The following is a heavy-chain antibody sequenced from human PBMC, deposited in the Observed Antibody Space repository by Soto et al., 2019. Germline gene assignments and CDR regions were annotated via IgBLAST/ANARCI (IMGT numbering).Heavy chain of an antibody. CDR2: ISYDGSNK. D-gene: IGHD3-22*01. J-gene: IGHJ6*02. CDR1: GFTFSSYG. CDR3: AKDLESSGYYYYYGMDV. Sequence: GGSLSLSCAASGFTFSSYGMHWVRQAPGKGLEWVAVISYDGSNKYYADSVKGRFTISRDNSKNTLYLQMNSLRAEDTAVYYCAKDLESSGYYYYYGMDVWGQGTTVTVSS. V-gene: IGHV3-30*18.